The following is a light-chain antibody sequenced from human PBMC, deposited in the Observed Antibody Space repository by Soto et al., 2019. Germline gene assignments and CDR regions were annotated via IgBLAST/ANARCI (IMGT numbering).Light chain of an antibody. CDR2: DAS. V-gene: IGKV3-15*01. J-gene: IGKJ1*01. CDR3: HQRQSWPRT. Sequence: EIVLTQSPAILSVSPGERATLSCRASQSISRSLAWYQQKPGQAPRLLISDASTRATGIPARFSGSGSGTEFTLTISSLQSEDFAVYYCHQRQSWPRTFGQGTKVDI. CDR1: QSISRS.